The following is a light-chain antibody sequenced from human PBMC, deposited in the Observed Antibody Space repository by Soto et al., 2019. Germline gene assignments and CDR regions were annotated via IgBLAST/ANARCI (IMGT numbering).Light chain of an antibody. J-gene: IGLJ1*01. V-gene: IGLV2-23*02. CDR2: EVS. CDR1: SSDVGTYNR. Sequence: QSALTQPGSVSGSPGQSITISCTGSSSDVGTYNRVSWYQKHPGKAPKLMIYEVSKRPSWVSNRFSGSKSGNTASLTISGLQAADEADYYCSSYASGSTHVFGTG. CDR3: SSYASGSTHV.